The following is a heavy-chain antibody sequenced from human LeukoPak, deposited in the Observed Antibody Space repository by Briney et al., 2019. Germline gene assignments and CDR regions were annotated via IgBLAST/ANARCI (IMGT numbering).Heavy chain of an antibody. Sequence: ASVKVSCKASGYTFTSYYMHWVRQAPGQGLEWMGIINPSGGRTNYAPKFQGRVTMTRDTATSTVYMELSSLRSEDTAVYYCVRGGEVIIKPAASFPHDAFDIWGQGTMVIVSS. CDR2: INPSGGRT. J-gene: IGHJ3*02. CDR3: VRGGEVIIKPAASFPHDAFDI. V-gene: IGHV1-46*01. D-gene: IGHD3-10*01. CDR1: GYTFTSYY.